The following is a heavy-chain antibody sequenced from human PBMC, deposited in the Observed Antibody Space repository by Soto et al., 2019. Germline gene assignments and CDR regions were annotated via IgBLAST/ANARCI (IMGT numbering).Heavy chain of an antibody. J-gene: IGHJ4*02. Sequence: GGSLRLSCAASGFSFGSYAVHWVRQLPGKGLEWVSGITRNSSNKAYADSVKGRFIVSRDDAKNPLYLQMNSLRPEDTALYYCAKDKQGGTYFSGLDYWGQGTLVTVSS. V-gene: IGHV3-9*01. D-gene: IGHD1-26*01. CDR3: AKDKQGGTYFSGLDY. CDR2: ITRNSSNK. CDR1: GFSFGSYA.